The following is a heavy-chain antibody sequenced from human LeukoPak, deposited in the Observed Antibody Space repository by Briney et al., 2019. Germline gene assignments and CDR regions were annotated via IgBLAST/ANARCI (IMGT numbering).Heavy chain of an antibody. V-gene: IGHV1-69*06. CDR2: IIPIFGTA. Sequence: SVKVSCKASGGTFSSYAISWVRQAPGQGLEWMGGIIPIFGTANYAQKFQGRVTITADKSTSTAYMELSSLRSEDTAVYYCARGRGITIFGVVSHYYYMDVWGKGTTVTASS. CDR3: ARGRGITIFGVVSHYYYMDV. CDR1: GGTFSSYA. J-gene: IGHJ6*03. D-gene: IGHD3-3*01.